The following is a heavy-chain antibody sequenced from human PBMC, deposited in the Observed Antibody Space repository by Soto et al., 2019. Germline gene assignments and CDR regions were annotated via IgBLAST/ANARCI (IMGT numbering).Heavy chain of an antibody. D-gene: IGHD6-19*01. CDR2: INYSGST. J-gene: IGHJ6*02. Sequence: SETLSLTCTVSGGSISSYYWSWIRQPPGKGLEWIGYINYSGSTNYNPSLKTRVTISVDTSKNQFSLNLSSVTAADTAVYYCARWGLSVAGRGHYYYGMDVWGQGTTVTVSS. CDR1: GGSISSYY. V-gene: IGHV4-59*01. CDR3: ARWGLSVAGRGHYYYGMDV.